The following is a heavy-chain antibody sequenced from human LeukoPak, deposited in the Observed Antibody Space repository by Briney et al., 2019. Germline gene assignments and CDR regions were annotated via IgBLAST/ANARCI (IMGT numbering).Heavy chain of an antibody. J-gene: IGHJ4*02. Sequence: PSETLSLTCTVSGGSTSSEGYYWSWIRQPAGKGLEWIVRIYNSGSTNYNPSLKGRVTISVDTSKNQFSLKLTSVTAADTAVYYCARGSTYYYDTTGYYFNYFDYWGQGTLVTVSS. CDR3: ARGSTYYYDTTGYYFNYFDY. D-gene: IGHD3-22*01. CDR2: IYNSGST. CDR1: GGSTSSEGYY. V-gene: IGHV4-61*02.